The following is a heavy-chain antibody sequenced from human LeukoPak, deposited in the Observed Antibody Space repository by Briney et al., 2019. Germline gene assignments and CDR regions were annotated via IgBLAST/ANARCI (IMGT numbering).Heavy chain of an antibody. D-gene: IGHD6-19*01. J-gene: IGHJ4*02. CDR1: GFTFSSYW. Sequence: GGSLRLSCAASGFTFSSYWMSWARQAPGKGLEWVANIKQDGSEKYYVDSVKGRFTISRDNAKNSLYLQMNSLRAEDTAVYYCARDIVAGTVDYWGQGTLVTVSS. CDR2: IKQDGSEK. V-gene: IGHV3-7*01. CDR3: ARDIVAGTVDY.